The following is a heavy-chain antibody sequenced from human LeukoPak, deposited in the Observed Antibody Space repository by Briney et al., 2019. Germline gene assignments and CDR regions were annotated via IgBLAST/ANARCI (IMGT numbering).Heavy chain of an antibody. D-gene: IGHD3-16*01. Sequence: ASVKVSCKASGYSFTSYYMHWVRQAPGQGLEWMGIIKPSDAYTSYAQKFQGRLTMTRDTSTSTVYMEVSSLRSEDTAVYYCAREEEGGTFDYWGQGTLVTVSS. V-gene: IGHV1-46*01. CDR2: IKPSDAYT. CDR3: AREEEGGTFDY. CDR1: GYSFTSYY. J-gene: IGHJ4*02.